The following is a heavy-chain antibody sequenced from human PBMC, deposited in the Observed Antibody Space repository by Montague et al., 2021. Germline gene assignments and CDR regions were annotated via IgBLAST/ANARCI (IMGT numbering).Heavy chain of an antibody. J-gene: IGHJ5*02. Sequence: SETLSLTCTVSGASITSNIYYWGWTRQSPGKGLEWIGSIYYSGNSFYQPSLKSRITMAVDTSKNQLSLKPSSVTAADTAIYYCARVFSSWYVGWFDPWGQGTLVTVSS. V-gene: IGHV4-39*07. CDR3: ARVFSSWYVGWFDP. CDR2: IYYSGNS. CDR1: GASITSNIYY. D-gene: IGHD6-13*01.